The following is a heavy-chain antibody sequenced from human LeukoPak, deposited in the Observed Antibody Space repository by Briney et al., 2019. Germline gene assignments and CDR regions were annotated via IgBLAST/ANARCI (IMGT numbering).Heavy chain of an antibody. CDR3: AKDLFRVYLSSAIDY. CDR1: GFTFDDYA. Sequence: PGGSMRLSCAASGFTFDDYAMHWVRQAPGKGLEWVSLISGDGGSTYYADSVKGRFTISRDNSKNSLYLQMNSLRTEDTALYYCAKDLFRVYLSSAIDYWGQGTLVTVSS. D-gene: IGHD2-8*01. CDR2: ISGDGGST. J-gene: IGHJ4*02. V-gene: IGHV3-43*02.